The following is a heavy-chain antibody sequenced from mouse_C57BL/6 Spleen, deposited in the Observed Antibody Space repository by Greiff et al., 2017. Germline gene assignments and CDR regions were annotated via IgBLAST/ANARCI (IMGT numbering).Heavy chain of an antibody. CDR1: GFTFSDYG. Sequence: EVKVVESGGGLVKPGGSLKLSCAASGFTFSDYGMHWVRQAPEKGLEWVAYISSGSSTIYYADTVKGRFTIAKDNATNTLCLQMIRLRSEDSAMYYCAREDIYAMDYWGQGTSVTVSS. CDR3: AREDIYAMDY. J-gene: IGHJ4*01. CDR2: ISSGSSTI. V-gene: IGHV5-17*01.